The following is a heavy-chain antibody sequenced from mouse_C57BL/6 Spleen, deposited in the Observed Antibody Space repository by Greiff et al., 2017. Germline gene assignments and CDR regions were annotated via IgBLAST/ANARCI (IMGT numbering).Heavy chain of an antibody. J-gene: IGHJ4*01. CDR1: GFTFTDYY. CDR3: ARYSVPYAMDY. CDR2: IRNKANGYTT. V-gene: IGHV7-3*01. Sequence: EVKLVESGGGLVQPGGSLSLSCAASGFTFTDYYMSWVRQPPGKALEWLGFIRNKANGYTTEYSASVKGRFTISRDNSQSILYLQMNALRAEDSATYYCARYSVPYAMDYWGQGTSVTVSS.